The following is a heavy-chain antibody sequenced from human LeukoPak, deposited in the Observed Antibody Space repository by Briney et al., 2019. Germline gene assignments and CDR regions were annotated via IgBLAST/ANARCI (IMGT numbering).Heavy chain of an antibody. J-gene: IGHJ4*02. CDR1: GFTFSSYS. CDR2: ISSSSSYI. D-gene: IGHD1-1*01. Sequence: GGSLRLSCAASGFTFSSYSMNWVRQAPGKGLEWVSSISSSSSYIYYADPVKGRFTISRDNAKNSLYLQMNSLRAEDTAVYYCARDLNADSGNFDYWGQGTLVTVSS. V-gene: IGHV3-21*01. CDR3: ARDLNADSGNFDY.